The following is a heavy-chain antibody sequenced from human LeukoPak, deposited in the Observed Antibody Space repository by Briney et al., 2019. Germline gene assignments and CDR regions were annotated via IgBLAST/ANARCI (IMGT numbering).Heavy chain of an antibody. V-gene: IGHV4-59*01. J-gene: IGHJ3*02. Sequence: PSETLSLTCTVSGGSISSYYWSWIRQPPGKGLEWIGYIYYSGSTNYNPSLKSRVTISVDTSKNQFSLKLSSVTAADTAVYYCARAFNDLWSGYYWEFGAFDIWGQGTMVTVSS. CDR2: IYYSGST. D-gene: IGHD3-3*01. CDR1: GGSISSYY. CDR3: ARAFNDLWSGYYWEFGAFDI.